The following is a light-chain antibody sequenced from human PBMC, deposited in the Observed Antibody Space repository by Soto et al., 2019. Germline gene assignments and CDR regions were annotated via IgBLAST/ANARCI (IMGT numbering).Light chain of an antibody. Sequence: QTVVTQEPSFSVSPGGTVTLTCGLTSGSVSTSYYPSWYQQTPGQAPRTLIYSKNTRSSGVPDRFSGSILGNNAAVPITGAQADDESDYYCVLYMGSGTVVFGGGTQLTVL. J-gene: IGLJ2*01. V-gene: IGLV8-61*01. CDR1: SGSVSTSYY. CDR2: SKN. CDR3: VLYMGSGTVV.